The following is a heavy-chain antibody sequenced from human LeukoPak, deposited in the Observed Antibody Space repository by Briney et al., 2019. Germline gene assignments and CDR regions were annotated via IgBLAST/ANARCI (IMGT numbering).Heavy chain of an antibody. V-gene: IGHV3-23*01. CDR1: GFTFSSYA. D-gene: IGHD6-6*01. J-gene: IGHJ4*02. CDR3: AKDGIAARLADY. Sequence: QPGGSLRPSWVVSGFTFSSYAMSWVRQAPGKGLEWVSAISGSGGSTYYADSVKGRFTISRDNSKNTLYLQMNSLRAEDTAVYYCAKDGIAARLADYWGQGTLVTVSS. CDR2: ISGSGGST.